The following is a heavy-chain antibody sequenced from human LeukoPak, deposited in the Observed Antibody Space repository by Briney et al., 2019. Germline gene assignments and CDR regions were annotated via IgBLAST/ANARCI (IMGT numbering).Heavy chain of an antibody. CDR1: GFTFSSYA. CDR2: ISYDGSNK. CDR3: ARVASSSWGAFDI. J-gene: IGHJ3*02. Sequence: GRSLRLSCAASGFTFSSYAMHWVRPAPGKGLEWVAVISYDGSNKYYADSVKGRFTISRDNSKNTLYLQMNSLRAEDTAVYYCARVASSSWGAFDIGGQGTMVTVSS. V-gene: IGHV3-30-3*01. D-gene: IGHD6-13*01.